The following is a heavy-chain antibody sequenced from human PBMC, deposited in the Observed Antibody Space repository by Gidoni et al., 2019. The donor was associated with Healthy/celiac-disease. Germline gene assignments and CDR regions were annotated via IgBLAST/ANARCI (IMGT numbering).Heavy chain of an antibody. V-gene: IGHV3-30*18. Sequence: QVQLVESGGGVVQPGRSRRLSCAASGFTFSSYGMHWVRQAPGKGLEWVAVISYDGSNKYYADSVKGRFTISRDNSKNTLYLQMNSLRAEDTAVYYCAKDLVGMITFGGVIPDFDYWGQGTLVTVSS. CDR2: ISYDGSNK. J-gene: IGHJ4*02. CDR1: GFTFSSYG. CDR3: AKDLVGMITFGGVIPDFDY. D-gene: IGHD3-16*02.